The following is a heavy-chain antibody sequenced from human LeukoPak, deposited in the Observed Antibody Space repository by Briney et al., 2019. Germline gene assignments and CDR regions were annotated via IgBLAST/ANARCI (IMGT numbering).Heavy chain of an antibody. CDR2: IHYSGST. J-gene: IGHJ3*02. Sequence: SETLSLTCTVSGGSISSYYWSWIRQPPGKGLEWIGYIHYSGSTNYNPSLKSRVTISVDTSKNQFSLKLSSVTAADTAVYYCAREYSRTAFDIWGQGTMVTVSS. D-gene: IGHD6-13*01. CDR3: AREYSRTAFDI. V-gene: IGHV4-59*01. CDR1: GGSISSYY.